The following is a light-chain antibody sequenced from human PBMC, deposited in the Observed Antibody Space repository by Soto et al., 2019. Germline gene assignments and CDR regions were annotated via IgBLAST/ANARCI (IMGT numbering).Light chain of an antibody. CDR3: LDTVQWA. V-gene: IGKV2-24*01. J-gene: IGKJ1*01. CDR1: QSLVHSDGVTY. Sequence: DVVMTQTPLSSPVTLGQPASISCRSSQSLVHSDGVTYLSWLHQRPGQPLRLLLYKISNRFSGVPDRFSGSGAGTDFSLKISRVEAEDVGVSYCLDTVQWAFGQGTKLEIK. CDR2: KIS.